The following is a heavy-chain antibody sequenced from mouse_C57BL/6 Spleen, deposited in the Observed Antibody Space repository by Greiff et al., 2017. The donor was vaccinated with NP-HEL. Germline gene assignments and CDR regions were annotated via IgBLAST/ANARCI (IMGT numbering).Heavy chain of an antibody. D-gene: IGHD4-1*01. CDR3: ERYGLPGTMDYVDY. V-gene: IGHV7-3*01. Sequence: EVKLMESGGGLVQPGGSLSLSCAASGFTFTDYYMSWVRQPPGKALEWLGFIRNKANGYTTEYSASVKGRFTISRDNSQSILYLQMNALRAADIATYYCERYGLPGTMDYVDYCGQGTTLTDSS. CDR1: GFTFTDYY. J-gene: IGHJ2*01. CDR2: IRNKANGYTT.